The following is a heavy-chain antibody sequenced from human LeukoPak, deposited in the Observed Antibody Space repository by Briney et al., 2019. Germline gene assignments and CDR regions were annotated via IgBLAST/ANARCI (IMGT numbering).Heavy chain of an antibody. CDR2: VYNSGDT. J-gene: IGHJ3*01. CDR1: GGSMSAYF. V-gene: IGHV4-59*08. D-gene: IGHD2-21*02. Sequence: SETLSLTCTVSGGSMSAYFWSWIRQPPGKGLEWIGCVYNSGDTNYNPSIKSRLTISIDMSENQFSLRLRSVTAADTAVYYCASQYCGGDCKGPGAFDVWGQGTMVAVSS. CDR3: ASQYCGGDCKGPGAFDV.